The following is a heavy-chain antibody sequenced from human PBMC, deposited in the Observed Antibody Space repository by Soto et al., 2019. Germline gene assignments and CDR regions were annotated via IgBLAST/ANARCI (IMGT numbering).Heavy chain of an antibody. V-gene: IGHV3-23*01. CDR3: AKVRQPKIVVVVATDA. Sequence: EVQLLESGGGLVQPGGSLRLSCAASGFNFSTYAMTWVRQAPGKGLEWVASISDSGDRTDYAFSVKGRSTISRDNSKNVLHLQINGLGAYDTAIYYCAKVRQPKIVVVVATDAWGQGVLVTVSS. D-gene: IGHD2-15*01. CDR1: GFNFSTYA. CDR2: ISDSGDRT. J-gene: IGHJ5*02.